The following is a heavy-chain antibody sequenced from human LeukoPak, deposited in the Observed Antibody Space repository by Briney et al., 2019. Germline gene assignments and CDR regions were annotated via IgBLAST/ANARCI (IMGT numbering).Heavy chain of an antibody. Sequence: GGSLRLSCAASGFTFSSYAMSWVRQAPGKGLEWVSAISGSGGSTYYADSVKGRFTISRDNSKNTLYLQMNSLRAEDTAVYYCAKDLILLWFGELNFFDYWGQGTLVTVSS. CDR2: ISGSGGST. D-gene: IGHD3-10*01. V-gene: IGHV3-23*01. CDR1: GFTFSSYA. J-gene: IGHJ4*02. CDR3: AKDLILLWFGELNFFDY.